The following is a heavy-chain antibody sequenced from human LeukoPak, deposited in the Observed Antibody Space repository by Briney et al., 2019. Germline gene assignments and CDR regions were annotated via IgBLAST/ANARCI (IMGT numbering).Heavy chain of an antibody. CDR3: AKVRDYYDSSGYYFEY. CDR2: ISGSGGST. CDR1: GFTFSSHG. V-gene: IGHV3-23*01. D-gene: IGHD3-22*01. Sequence: GGTLRLSCAASGFTFSSHGMNWVRQAPGKGLEWVSAISGSGGSTYYADSVKGRFTISRDNSKNTLYLQMNSLRAEDTAVYYCAKVRDYYDSSGYYFEYWGQGTLVTVSS. J-gene: IGHJ4*02.